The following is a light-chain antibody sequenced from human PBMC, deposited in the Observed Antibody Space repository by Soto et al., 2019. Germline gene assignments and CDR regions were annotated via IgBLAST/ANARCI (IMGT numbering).Light chain of an antibody. CDR2: DVS. J-gene: IGLJ2*01. V-gene: IGLV2-14*01. CDR3: SSYTSSSTVV. Sequence: QSALTQPASVTGSPGQSITISCTGTSSDVGIYNYVSWYQQHPGKAPQVMVYDVSNRPSGVSNRFSGSKSVNTASLTISGLHTEGEADYYCSSYTSSSTVVFGGGTQLTV. CDR1: SSDVGIYNY.